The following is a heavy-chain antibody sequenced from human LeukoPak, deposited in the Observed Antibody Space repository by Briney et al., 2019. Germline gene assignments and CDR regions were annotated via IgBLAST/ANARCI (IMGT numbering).Heavy chain of an antibody. D-gene: IGHD6-13*01. CDR1: GGSFSSHDYY. J-gene: IGHJ4*02. CDR2: IHYSGST. V-gene: IGHV4-30-4*01. CDR3: ARGELVYDY. Sequence: PSEALPLTCTVSGGSFSSHDYYCSWIRQPPGKGLEWIEYIHYSGSTFYNPSLKSRVTMSVDTSKNQFSLKLNSVTAADTAVYYCARGELVYDYWGQGTLVTVSS.